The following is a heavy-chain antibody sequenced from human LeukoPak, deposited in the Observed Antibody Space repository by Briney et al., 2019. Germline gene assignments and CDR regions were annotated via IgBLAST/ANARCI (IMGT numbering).Heavy chain of an antibody. CDR1: GGSISSYY. J-gene: IGHJ3*02. Sequence: SETLSLTCTVSGGSISSYYWSWIRQPPGKGLEWIGYIYYSGNTNYNPSLKSRVTISVDTSKNQFSLKLSSVTAADTAVYYCAGDNYYDSSGSLGIAFDIWGQGTMVTVSS. V-gene: IGHV4-59*08. CDR2: IYYSGNT. CDR3: AGDNYYDSSGSLGIAFDI. D-gene: IGHD3-22*01.